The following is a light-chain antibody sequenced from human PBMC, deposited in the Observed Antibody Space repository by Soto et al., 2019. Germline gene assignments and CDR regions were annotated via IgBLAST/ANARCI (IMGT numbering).Light chain of an antibody. J-gene: IGKJ1*01. Sequence: DIQMNQSPSTLSASVGDRVTITCRASQSISSWLAWYQQKPGKAPKLLIYKASSLESGVPSRFSGSGSGTEFTLTFSSLQPDDFATYYCQQYDTYWTFGQGTKVDIK. V-gene: IGKV1-5*03. CDR3: QQYDTYWT. CDR2: KAS. CDR1: QSISSW.